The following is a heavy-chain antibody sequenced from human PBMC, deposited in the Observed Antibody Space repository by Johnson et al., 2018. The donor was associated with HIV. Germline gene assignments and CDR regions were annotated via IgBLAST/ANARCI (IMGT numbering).Heavy chain of an antibody. V-gene: IGHV3-30*03. J-gene: IGHJ3*02. Sequence: QVQLVESGGGVVQPGRSLRLSCAASGFTFSSYGMHWVRQAPGKGLEWVAVISYGGSNKYYADSVKGRFTISRDNSKNTLYLQMNSLRAEDTAVYYCASAWGELDDAFDIWGQGTMVTVSS. CDR1: GFTFSSYG. D-gene: IGHD1-26*01. CDR2: ISYGGSNK. CDR3: ASAWGELDDAFDI.